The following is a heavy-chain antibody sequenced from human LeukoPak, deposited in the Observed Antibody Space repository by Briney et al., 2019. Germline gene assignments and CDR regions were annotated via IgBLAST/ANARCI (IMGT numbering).Heavy chain of an antibody. J-gene: IGHJ5*02. CDR2: ISSSSSTI. Sequence: GGSLRLSCAASGFTFSSYSMNWVRQAPGKGLEWVSYISSSSSTIHYADSVKGRFTISRDNAKNSLYLQMNSLRAEDTAVYYCAREAFYGGNWFDPRGQGTLVTVSS. V-gene: IGHV3-48*04. CDR1: GFTFSSYS. CDR3: AREAFYGGNWFDP. D-gene: IGHD4-23*01.